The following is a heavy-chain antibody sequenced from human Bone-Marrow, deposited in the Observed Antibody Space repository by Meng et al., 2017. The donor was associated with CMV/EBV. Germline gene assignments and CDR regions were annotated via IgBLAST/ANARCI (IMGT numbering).Heavy chain of an antibody. V-gene: IGHV3-21*01. J-gene: IGHJ6*02. CDR1: GFTFSAFS. CDR3: AGFGVTITNGLDV. Sequence: GESLKISCAASGFTFSAFSMNWVRQAPGKGLEWVSSISTTSSYIYYADSLKGRFTISRDNAKNTLYLHISSLRVEDTAVYYCAGFGVTITNGLDVWGRGTTVTVSS. D-gene: IGHD3-3*01. CDR2: ISTTSSYI.